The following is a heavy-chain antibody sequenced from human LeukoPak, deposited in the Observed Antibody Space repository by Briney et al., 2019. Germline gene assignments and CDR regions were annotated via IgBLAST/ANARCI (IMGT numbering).Heavy chain of an antibody. Sequence: ASVKVSCKASGYTFTSYAMHWVRQAPGQRLEWMGWINPNSGGTNYAQKFQGWVTMTRDTSISTAYMELSRLRSDDTAVYYCARGPLWFGDDAFDIWGQGTMVTVSS. V-gene: IGHV1-2*04. CDR3: ARGPLWFGDDAFDI. D-gene: IGHD3-10*01. J-gene: IGHJ3*02. CDR2: INPNSGGT. CDR1: GYTFTSYA.